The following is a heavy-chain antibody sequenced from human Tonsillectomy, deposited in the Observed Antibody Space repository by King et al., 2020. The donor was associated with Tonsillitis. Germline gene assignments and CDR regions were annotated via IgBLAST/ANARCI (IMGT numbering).Heavy chain of an antibody. CDR1: GGSISSSSYY. V-gene: IGHV4-39*01. CDR3: ATFAGYDAFDI. D-gene: IGHD1-14*01. Sequence: QLQESGPGLVKPSETLSLTCTVSGGSISSSSYYWGWIRQPPGKGLEWIGSIYYSGSTYYNPSLKSRVTISVDTSKNQFSLKLSSVTAPDTAVYYCATFAGYDAFDIWGQGTMVTVSS. CDR2: IYYSGST. J-gene: IGHJ3*02.